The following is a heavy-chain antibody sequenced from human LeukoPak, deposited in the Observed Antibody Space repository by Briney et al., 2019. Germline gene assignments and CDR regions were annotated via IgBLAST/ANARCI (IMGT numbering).Heavy chain of an antibody. J-gene: IGHJ4*02. CDR1: GFTFSSYG. Sequence: GRSLRLSCAASGFTFSSYGMHWVRQAPGKGLEWVAVIWYDGSNKYYADSVKGRFTISRDNSKNTLYLQMNSLRAVDTAVYYCARARVRDLYYFDYWGQGTLVTVSS. CDR2: IWYDGSNK. CDR3: ARARVRDLYYFDY. D-gene: IGHD3-10*01. V-gene: IGHV3-33*01.